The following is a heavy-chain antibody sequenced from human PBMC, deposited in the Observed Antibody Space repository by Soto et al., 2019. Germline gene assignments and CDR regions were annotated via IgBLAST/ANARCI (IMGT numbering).Heavy chain of an antibody. CDR2: IYYSGST. Sequence: PSETLSLTCTVSGGSISSGGYYWSWIRQHPGKGLEWIGYIYYSGSTYYNPSLKSRVTISVDTSKNQFSLKLSSVTAADTAVYYCATGQVFGELFGYWGQGTLVTVSS. CDR1: GGSISSGGYY. J-gene: IGHJ4*02. V-gene: IGHV4-31*03. CDR3: ATGQVFGELFGY. D-gene: IGHD3-10*02.